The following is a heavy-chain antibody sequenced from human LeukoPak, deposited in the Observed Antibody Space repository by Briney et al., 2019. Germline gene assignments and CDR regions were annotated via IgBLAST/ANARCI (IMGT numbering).Heavy chain of an antibody. CDR2: IYYSGRT. CDR1: GGSISSGGYY. J-gene: IGHJ5*02. D-gene: IGHD4-23*01. Sequence: SQTLSLTCNASGGSISSGGYYWSWVRQHPVKGLEWIGYIYYSGRTYYNPSLKSGVTISVDTSKRQFSLKLVSVTAADTAVYYCARVKESDGNSWCDPWGQGTLVTVSS. V-gene: IGHV4-31*03. CDR3: ARVKESDGNSWCDP.